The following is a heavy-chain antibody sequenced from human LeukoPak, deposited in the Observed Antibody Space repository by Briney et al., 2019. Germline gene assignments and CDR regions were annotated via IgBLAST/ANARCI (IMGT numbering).Heavy chain of an antibody. Sequence: SETLSLTCTVSGYSISSGYYWGWIRQPPGKGLEWIGSIYHSGSTYYNPSLKSRVTISVDTSKNQFSLKLSSVTAADTAVYYCARAAGLGYNWFDPWGQGTLVTVSS. CDR2: IYHSGST. D-gene: IGHD6-19*01. CDR1: GYSISSGYY. CDR3: ARAAGLGYNWFDP. J-gene: IGHJ5*02. V-gene: IGHV4-38-2*02.